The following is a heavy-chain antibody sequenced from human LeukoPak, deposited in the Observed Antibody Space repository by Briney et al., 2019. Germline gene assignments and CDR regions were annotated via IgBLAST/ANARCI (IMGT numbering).Heavy chain of an antibody. D-gene: IGHD2-2*01. V-gene: IGHV5-10-1*01. Sequence: VESPKISCKCPGYSLTSYWISWVRQMPGKGLEWMGRIDPSDSYTNYRPSFQGHVTISADKSISTAYLQWSSLKASHTAMYYCARLTVVVPAAHYYYYGMDVWGKGTTVTVSS. CDR2: IDPSDSYT. CDR1: GYSLTSYW. CDR3: ARLTVVVPAAHYYYYGMDV. J-gene: IGHJ6*04.